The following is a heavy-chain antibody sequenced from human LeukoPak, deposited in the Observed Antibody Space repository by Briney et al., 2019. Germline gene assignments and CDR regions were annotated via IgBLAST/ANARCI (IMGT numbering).Heavy chain of an antibody. CDR2: IWFDGSNK. Sequence: GRSLRLSCAASGFTFSNYDMHWVRQAPGKGLEWVAVIWFDGSNKFYADSVKSRFTISRDNSKNTLYLQMNSLRAEDTAVYYCASSAGALIDCWGQGTLVIVSS. CDR1: GFTFSNYD. V-gene: IGHV3-33*01. J-gene: IGHJ4*02. CDR3: ASSAGALIDC. D-gene: IGHD6-19*01.